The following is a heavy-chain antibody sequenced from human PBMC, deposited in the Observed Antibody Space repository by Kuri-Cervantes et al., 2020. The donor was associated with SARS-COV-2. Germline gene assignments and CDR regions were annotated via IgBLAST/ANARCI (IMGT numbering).Heavy chain of an antibody. D-gene: IGHD1-26*01. V-gene: IGHV3-23*01. Sequence: GGSLRLSCAASPLTFSTCAMTWVRQAPGKGLEWVAGISSTGGSSFYADSVKGRFTISRDSSKNTLYLQMNRLRSEDTAVYYCAKTGSLGEVDYWGQGTLVTVSS. CDR3: AKTGSLGEVDY. CDR1: PLTFSTCA. J-gene: IGHJ4*02. CDR2: ISSTGGSS.